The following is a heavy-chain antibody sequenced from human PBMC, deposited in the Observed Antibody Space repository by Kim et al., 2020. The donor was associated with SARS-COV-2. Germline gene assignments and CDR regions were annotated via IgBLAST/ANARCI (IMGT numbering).Heavy chain of an antibody. CDR2: INPNSGGT. J-gene: IGHJ6*03. CDR3: ARIQGIAAHYYYMDV. CDR1: GYTFTGYY. Sequence: ASVKVSCKASGYTFTGYYMHWVRQAPGQGLEWMGWINPNSGGTNYAQKFQGRVTMTRDTSISTAYMELSRLRSDDTAVYYCARIQGIAAHYYYMDVWGKGTTVTVSS. V-gene: IGHV1-2*02. D-gene: IGHD6-6*01.